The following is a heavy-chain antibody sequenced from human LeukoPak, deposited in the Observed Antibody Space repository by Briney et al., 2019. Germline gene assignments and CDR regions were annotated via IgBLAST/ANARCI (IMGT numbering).Heavy chain of an antibody. CDR2: ISSSGSTT. D-gene: IGHD6-13*01. Sequence: GGSLRLSCAVSGFTFSSYEMHWVRQAPGEGLEWVSYISSSGSTTCYADSVKGRFTVSRDNAKKSLYLQMNSLRVEDTAVYYCAREEEQSLDYWGQGTLVTVSS. CDR3: AREEEQSLDY. V-gene: IGHV3-48*03. J-gene: IGHJ4*02. CDR1: GFTFSSYE.